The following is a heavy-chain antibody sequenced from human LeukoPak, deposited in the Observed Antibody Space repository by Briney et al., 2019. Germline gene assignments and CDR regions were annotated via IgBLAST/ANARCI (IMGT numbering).Heavy chain of an antibody. V-gene: IGHV3-74*01. CDR3: VRGIPVSAFGY. CDR1: GFTFSSYW. J-gene: IGHJ4*02. Sequence: PGGSLRLSCAASGFTFSSYWMFWVRQAPGKGLVWVSHINNDATTTTYADSVAGRFTISRDNAKNTLYLQMSSLRAEDSAVYYCVRGIPVSAFGYWGQGTLVTVSS. CDR2: INNDATTT. D-gene: IGHD2-21*01.